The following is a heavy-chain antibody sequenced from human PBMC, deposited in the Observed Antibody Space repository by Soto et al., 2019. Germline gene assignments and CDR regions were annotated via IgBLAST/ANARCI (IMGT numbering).Heavy chain of an antibody. Sequence: AGGSLRLSCAASGFTFSRFELHWVRQAPGKGLEWISYISSSGSTAYYASSVEGRFTISRDNANNSVYLQMDSLRAEDTALYYCTRAAWFPYLSFYWGQGAQVTVSS. CDR2: ISSSGSTA. D-gene: IGHD3-10*01. V-gene: IGHV3-48*03. CDR3: TRAAWFPYLSFY. J-gene: IGHJ4*02. CDR1: GFTFSRFE.